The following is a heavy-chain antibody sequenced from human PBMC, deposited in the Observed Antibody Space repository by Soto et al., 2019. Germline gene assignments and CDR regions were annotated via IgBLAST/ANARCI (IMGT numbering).Heavy chain of an antibody. V-gene: IGHV3-23*01. CDR2: ISGSGGST. Sequence: GGFLRLSCATSGFTFTSYAISWVSQAPGKGLEWVSAISGSGGSTYYADSVKGRFTISRDNSKNTLYLQMNSLTAEDTAVYYCAKAGGIAAAGTFLGYWGQGTLVTVSS. D-gene: IGHD6-13*01. CDR1: GFTFTSYA. CDR3: AKAGGIAAAGTFLGY. J-gene: IGHJ4*02.